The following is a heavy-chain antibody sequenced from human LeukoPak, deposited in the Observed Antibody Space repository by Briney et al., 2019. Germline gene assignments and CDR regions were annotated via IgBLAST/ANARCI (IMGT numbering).Heavy chain of an antibody. CDR1: GGTFSSYA. V-gene: IGHV1-69*10. Sequence: SVKVSCKASGGTFSSYAFSWVRQAPGQGLQWMGGIIPILGTTNYAQKFQGRVTITADKSTSTAYMELSSLRSEDTAVYYCARDMGGDYGAGDYYGMDVWGQGTTVTVSS. D-gene: IGHD4-17*01. CDR2: IIPILGTT. J-gene: IGHJ6*02. CDR3: ARDMGGDYGAGDYYGMDV.